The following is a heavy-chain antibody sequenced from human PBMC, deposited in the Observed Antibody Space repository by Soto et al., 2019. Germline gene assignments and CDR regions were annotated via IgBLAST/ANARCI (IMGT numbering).Heavy chain of an antibody. V-gene: IGHV1-2*02. CDR1: RYTFTDYY. CDR2: INPNSGVT. Sequence: ASVKVSCKASRYTFTDYYMHWVRQSPGQGLEWMGWINPNSGVTKFPQKFQGRVIMTRDTSISTVYMELRSLRSDDTAVYYCARDGSGWYDDWFDPWGQGTLVTVSS. D-gene: IGHD6-19*01. J-gene: IGHJ5*02. CDR3: ARDGSGWYDDWFDP.